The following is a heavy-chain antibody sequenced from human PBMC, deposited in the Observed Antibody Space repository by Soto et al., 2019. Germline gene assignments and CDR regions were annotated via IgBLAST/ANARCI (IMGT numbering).Heavy chain of an antibody. D-gene: IGHD1-1*01. Sequence: SETLSLTCSVSGASISCFYWSWIRKSAGKGLEWIGRIYATGTTDYNPSLKSRVMMSVDTSKKQFSLKLRSVTAADTAVYYCVRDGTKTLRDWFDPWGQGISVTVSS. V-gene: IGHV4-4*07. CDR2: IYATGTT. J-gene: IGHJ5*02. CDR1: GASISCFY. CDR3: VRDGTKTLRDWFDP.